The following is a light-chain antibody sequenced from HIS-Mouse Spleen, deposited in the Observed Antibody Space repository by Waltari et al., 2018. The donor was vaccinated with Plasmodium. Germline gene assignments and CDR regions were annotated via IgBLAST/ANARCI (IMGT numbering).Light chain of an antibody. CDR2: AAS. CDR1: QGISSW. J-gene: IGKJ4*01. Sequence: DIQMTKSSPSAFAFVGDRVTTTCRASQGISSWLAWYQQKPGKAPKLLIYAASSWNSGVPARFSGSGSGTDFTLTISSLQPEDFAAYYCQQSNSCPLTFGGGTKVEIK. V-gene: IGKV1-12*01. CDR3: QQSNSCPLT.